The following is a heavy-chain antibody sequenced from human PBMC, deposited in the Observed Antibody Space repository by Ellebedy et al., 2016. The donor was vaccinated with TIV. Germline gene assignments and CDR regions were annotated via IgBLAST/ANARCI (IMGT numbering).Heavy chain of an antibody. CDR2: INNDGSQT. CDR1: GFTFSNFW. J-gene: IGHJ3*02. CDR3: ARDDVVTATGAFDI. V-gene: IGHV3-74*01. Sequence: GESLKISXAASGFTFSNFWMHWVRHIPGKGLVWVSHINNDGSQTTYADSVKGRFTISRDNAKNTLYLQMNSLRAEDTATYYCARDDVVTATGAFDIWGQGTLVTVSS. D-gene: IGHD2-21*02.